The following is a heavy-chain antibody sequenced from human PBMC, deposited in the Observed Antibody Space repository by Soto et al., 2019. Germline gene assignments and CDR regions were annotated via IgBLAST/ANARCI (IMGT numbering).Heavy chain of an antibody. D-gene: IGHD2-15*01. CDR2: IYYSGST. CDR3: GRGIVPDYYFDY. J-gene: IGHJ4*02. CDR1: GGSISSGGYY. V-gene: IGHV4-31*03. Sequence: SETLSLTCTVSGGSISSGGYYWSWIRQHPGKGLEWIGYIYYSGSTYYNPSLKSRVTISVDTSKNQFSLKLSSVTAADTAVYYCGRGIVPDYYFDYWGQGTRVTVS.